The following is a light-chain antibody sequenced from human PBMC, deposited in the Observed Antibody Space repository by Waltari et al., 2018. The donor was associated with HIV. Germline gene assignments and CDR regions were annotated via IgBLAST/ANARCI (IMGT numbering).Light chain of an antibody. CDR3: QQYSDWPTYT. V-gene: IGKV3-15*01. CDR1: QSVNSN. J-gene: IGKJ2*01. CDR2: GAS. Sequence: EIVMTQSPATLSASPGERATLSCRANQSVNSNLAWYQHKPGQAPRLLMYGASTRATGIPARFSGSGSGTEFTLTISSLQSEDFAVYYCQQYSDWPTYTFGQGTKLEIK.